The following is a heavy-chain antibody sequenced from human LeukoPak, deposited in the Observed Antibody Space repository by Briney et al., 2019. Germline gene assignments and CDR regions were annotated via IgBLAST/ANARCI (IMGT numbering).Heavy chain of an antibody. D-gene: IGHD6-13*01. CDR1: GFTFTNYL. CDR2: IKEDGSTK. V-gene: IGHV3-7*01. J-gene: IGHJ4*02. CDR3: ARDRESNWYPYLDD. Sequence: PGRSLRLSCATSGFTFTNYLMSWVRQAPGKGLEWVANIKEDGSTKWYVDSVRCRFTISRDNAKNSLYLQMDGLRAEDTAVYYCARDRESNWYPYLDDWGQGTLVTVSS.